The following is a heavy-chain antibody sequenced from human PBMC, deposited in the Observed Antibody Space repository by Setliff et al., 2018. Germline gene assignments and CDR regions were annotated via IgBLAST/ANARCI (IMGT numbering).Heavy chain of an antibody. V-gene: IGHV3-23*01. D-gene: IGHD2-21*02. CDR1: GFTFSDYA. CDR3: AKDAKVVTSILDS. J-gene: IGHJ4*02. CDR2: ISANGGST. Sequence: GGSLRLSCEASGFTFSDYAMSWVRQAPGKGLEWVSSISANGGSTYSADSVEGRFTISRDNSKKTLYLQMNSLRGEDTAVYYCAKDAKVVTSILDSWGQGTLVTSPQ.